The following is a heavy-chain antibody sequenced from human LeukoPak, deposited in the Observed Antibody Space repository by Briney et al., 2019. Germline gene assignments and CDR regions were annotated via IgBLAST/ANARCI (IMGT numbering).Heavy chain of an antibody. Sequence: PGGSLRLSCAASGFTFSSYSMNWVRQAPGKGLEWVSSISSSSSYIYYADSVKGRFTISRDNAKNSLYLQMNSLRAEDTAVYYCARDTVLGELLTPYFDYWGQGTLVTVSS. CDR1: GFTFSSYS. V-gene: IGHV3-21*01. CDR3: ARDTVLGELLTPYFDY. D-gene: IGHD3-10*01. J-gene: IGHJ4*02. CDR2: ISSSSSYI.